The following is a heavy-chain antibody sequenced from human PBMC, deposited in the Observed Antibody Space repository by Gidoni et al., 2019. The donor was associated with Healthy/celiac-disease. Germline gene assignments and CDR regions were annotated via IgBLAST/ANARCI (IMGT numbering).Heavy chain of an antibody. D-gene: IGHD6-13*01. CDR3: ARIAAAGTGSEDY. J-gene: IGHJ4*02. Sequence: QVQLVQSGAEVHKPWSSVKVSCEASGRTFSSYAISWVRQAPGQGLEWMGRIIPILGIANYAQKLQGRVTINADKSTSTAYMELSSLRSEDTAVYYCARIAAAGTGSEDYWGQGTLVTVSS. CDR1: GRTFSSYA. V-gene: IGHV1-69*04. CDR2: IIPILGIA.